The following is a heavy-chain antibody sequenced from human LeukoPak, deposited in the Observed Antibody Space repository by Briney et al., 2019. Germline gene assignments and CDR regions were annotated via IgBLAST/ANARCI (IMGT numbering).Heavy chain of an antibody. CDR1: GFTFSSTW. Sequence: RGSLRLSCAASGFTFSSTWMHWVRQAPGKGLVWVSRINSDGSSRSYADSVKGRFTISRDNAKNTLYLQMDSLRAEDTAVYYCTRPQDGYNSFAFWGQGTLVTVSS. CDR2: INSDGSSR. J-gene: IGHJ4*02. V-gene: IGHV3-74*01. D-gene: IGHD5-24*01. CDR3: TRPQDGYNSFAF.